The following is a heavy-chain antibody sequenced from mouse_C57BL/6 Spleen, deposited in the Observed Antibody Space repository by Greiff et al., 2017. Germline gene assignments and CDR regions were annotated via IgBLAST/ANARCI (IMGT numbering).Heavy chain of an antibody. CDR3: ASAPSYGNYDY. CDR1: GFTFSSYG. V-gene: IGHV5-6*01. Sequence: EVQLQQSGGDLVKPGGSLKLSCAASGFTFSSYGMSWVRQTPDKRLEWVATISSGGSYTYYPDSVKGRFTISRDNAKNTLYLQMSSLKSEDTAMYYCASAPSYGNYDYWGQGTTLTVSS. CDR2: ISSGGSYT. D-gene: IGHD2-1*01. J-gene: IGHJ2*01.